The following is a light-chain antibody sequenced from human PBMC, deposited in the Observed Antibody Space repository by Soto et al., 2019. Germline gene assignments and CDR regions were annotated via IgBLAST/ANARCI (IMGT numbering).Light chain of an antibody. CDR2: KAC. Sequence: DIQMTQSPSTLSASVGDRVTITCRASQSISSWLASYRQKPGKAPKLLISKACSLESGVPSRFSGSGSGTEFTLTISSLQPDDFATYYCQQYNSFSGYTFGQGTKLEIK. J-gene: IGKJ2*01. V-gene: IGKV1-5*03. CDR1: QSISSW. CDR3: QQYNSFSGYT.